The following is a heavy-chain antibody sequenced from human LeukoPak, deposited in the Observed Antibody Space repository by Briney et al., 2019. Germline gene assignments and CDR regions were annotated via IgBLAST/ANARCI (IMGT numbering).Heavy chain of an antibody. D-gene: IGHD1-26*01. CDR2: ISSSSSTI. CDR1: GFTFSSYS. J-gene: IGHJ4*02. Sequence: GGSLRLSCAASGFTFSSYSTNWVRKAPGKGLERVSYISSSSSTIYYADSVKGRFTISRDNAKNSLYLQMNSLRAEDTAVYYCARVTLSGSYVGDYWGQGTLVTVSS. CDR3: ARVTLSGSYVGDY. V-gene: IGHV3-48*01.